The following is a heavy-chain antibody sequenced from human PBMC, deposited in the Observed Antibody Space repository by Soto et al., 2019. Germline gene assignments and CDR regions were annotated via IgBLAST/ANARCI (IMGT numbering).Heavy chain of an antibody. CDR2: IIPILGIA. CDR1: GGTFSSYT. Sequence: SVKVSCKASGGTFSSYTISWVRQAPGQGLEWMGRIIPILGIANYAQKFQGRVTITADKSTSTAYMELSSLRSEDTAVYYCANQIYYDILTGYYIRSRWFDPWGQGTLVTVSS. J-gene: IGHJ5*02. V-gene: IGHV1-69*02. CDR3: ANQIYYDILTGYYIRSRWFDP. D-gene: IGHD3-9*01.